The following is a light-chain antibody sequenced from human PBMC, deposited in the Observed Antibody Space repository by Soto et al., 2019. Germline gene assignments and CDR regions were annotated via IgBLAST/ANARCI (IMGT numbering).Light chain of an antibody. J-gene: IGLJ1*01. CDR1: SSDVGAYNY. Sequence: SVLTQPSPVSGSPGQSSTISCPGTSSDVGAYNYVSWYQQYPGKAPKLMIYDVTSRPSGVSNRFSGSKSGNAASLTISGLQAEGEADYYCCSYTSSSSLVFGTGTKVTVL. CDR3: CSYTSSSSLV. V-gene: IGLV2-14*03. CDR2: DVT.